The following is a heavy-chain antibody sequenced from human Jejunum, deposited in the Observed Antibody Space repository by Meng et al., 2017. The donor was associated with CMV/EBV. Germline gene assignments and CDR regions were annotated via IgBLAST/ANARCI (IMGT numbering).Heavy chain of an antibody. D-gene: IGHD2/OR15-2a*01. CDR3: ARSNSYWYFDL. CDR1: EFTFSTYS. J-gene: IGHJ2*01. CDR2: ISGSSSYI. V-gene: IGHV3-21*01. Sequence: LSCTASEFTFSTYSMIWVRQAPGKGLEWVSSISGSSSYIYYADSVKGRFTISRDNAKNSLYLQINSLTAEDTAVYYCARSNSYWYFDLWGRGTLVTVSS.